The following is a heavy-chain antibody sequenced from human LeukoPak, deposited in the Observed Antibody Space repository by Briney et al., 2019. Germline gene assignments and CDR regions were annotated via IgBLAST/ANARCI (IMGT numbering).Heavy chain of an antibody. Sequence: SGGSLRLSCAASGNYWMHRVRQAPGKGLVWVSHINSDGSWTSYADSVKGRSTISKDNAKNTVYLQMNSLRAEDTAVYYCAKARKWWYRSQYYFDYWGQGTLVTVSS. D-gene: IGHD2-15*01. CDR2: INSDGSWT. J-gene: IGHJ4*02. CDR3: AKARKWWYRSQYYFDY. V-gene: IGHV3-74*01. CDR1: GNYW.